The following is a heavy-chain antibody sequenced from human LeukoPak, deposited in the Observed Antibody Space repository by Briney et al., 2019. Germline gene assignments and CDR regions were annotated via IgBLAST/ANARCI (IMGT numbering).Heavy chain of an antibody. D-gene: IGHD1/OR15-1a*01. CDR2: IYQSGTT. CDR1: GHSFSSGYY. Sequence: PSETLSLTCAVSGHSFSSGYYWAWLRQPPGKGLEWIGSIYQSGTTYYNSSLKSRVPISVDTSKHQFSLMRSSVTAADTAVYYCARVNKGGDKYFGYFDYWGQGTLVTVSS. J-gene: IGHJ4*02. CDR3: ARVNKGGDKYFGYFDY. V-gene: IGHV4-38-2*01.